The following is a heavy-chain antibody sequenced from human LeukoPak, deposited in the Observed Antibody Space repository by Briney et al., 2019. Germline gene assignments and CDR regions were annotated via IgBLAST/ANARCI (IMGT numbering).Heavy chain of an antibody. D-gene: IGHD6-13*01. CDR1: GGSISSYY. V-gene: IGHV4-59*01. Sequence: SETLSLTCTVSGGSISSYYWSWIRQPPGKGPEWIGYIYYSGSTNYNPSLKSRVTISVDTSKNQFSLKLSSVTAADTAVYYCARDLAAAGTIAGFDPWGQGTPVTVSS. J-gene: IGHJ5*02. CDR2: IYYSGST. CDR3: ARDLAAAGTIAGFDP.